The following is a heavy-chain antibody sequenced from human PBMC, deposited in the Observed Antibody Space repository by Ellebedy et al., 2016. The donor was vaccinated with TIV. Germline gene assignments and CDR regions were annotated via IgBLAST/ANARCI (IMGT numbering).Heavy chain of an antibody. J-gene: IGHJ4*02. CDR1: GFTFSTYA. Sequence: GEFLKISXVASGFTFSTYAMNWVRQGPGTGLERVSVISGNGANTYYADSGKGRFTISRDNSKNTVYLQMNSLRAEDTAVYYCAKRAEDYDTSGFKAPFDSWGQGTLVTVSS. CDR2: ISGNGANT. CDR3: AKRAEDYDTSGFKAPFDS. V-gene: IGHV3-23*01. D-gene: IGHD3-22*01.